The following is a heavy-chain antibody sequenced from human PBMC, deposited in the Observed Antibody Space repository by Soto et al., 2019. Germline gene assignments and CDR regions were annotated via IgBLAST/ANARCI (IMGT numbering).Heavy chain of an antibody. CDR3: AVTTLDYYYFDY. J-gene: IGHJ4*02. CDR1: WFTVSSNY. D-gene: IGHD4-4*01. V-gene: IGHV3-53*01. Sequence: GGSLRLSCASSWFTVSSNYTSWVRQAPGKGLEWVSVIYSGGSTYYADPVKGRFTISRDNSKNTLYLQMNSLRAEDTAVYYCAVTTLDYYYFDYWGQGTLVTVSS. CDR2: IYSGGST.